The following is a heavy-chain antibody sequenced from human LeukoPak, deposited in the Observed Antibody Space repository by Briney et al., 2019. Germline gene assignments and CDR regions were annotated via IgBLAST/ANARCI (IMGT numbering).Heavy chain of an antibody. D-gene: IGHD5-18*01. CDR1: GGSISSTSCY. CDR3: ARSWIQLWLGDLTFDY. Sequence: SETLSLTCAVSGGSISSTSCYWTWIRQPPGKGLEWIGSISYSGSTYYNPSLKSRVTISVDTSKNQFSLKLTSVTAADTAVYYCARSWIQLWLGDLTFDYWGQGTLVTVSS. CDR2: ISYSGST. V-gene: IGHV4-39*01. J-gene: IGHJ4*02.